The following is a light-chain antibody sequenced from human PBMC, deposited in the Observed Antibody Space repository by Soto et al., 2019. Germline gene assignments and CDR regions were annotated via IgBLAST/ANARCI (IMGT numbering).Light chain of an antibody. CDR1: SSDVGSYKY. CDR2: EVS. CDR3: SSYTSSSTLHV. Sequence: QSALTRPASVSVSPGQSITSSCTGTSSDVGSYKYVSWYQHHPGKAPKLMIYEVSNRPSGVSNRFSGSKSGSTASLTISGLQAEDEADYYCSSYTSSSTLHVFGTGTKVTVL. V-gene: IGLV2-14*01. J-gene: IGLJ1*01.